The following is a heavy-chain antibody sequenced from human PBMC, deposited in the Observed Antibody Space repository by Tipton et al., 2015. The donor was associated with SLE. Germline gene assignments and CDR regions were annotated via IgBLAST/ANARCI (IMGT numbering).Heavy chain of an antibody. CDR1: GGSISSSSYY. CDR2: IYYSGST. CDR3: ASGDCSGGSCYFDY. Sequence: TLPLTCTVSGGSISSSSYYWGWIRQPPGKGLERIGSIYYSGSTYCNPSLKSRVTISVDTSKNQFSLKLSSVTAADTAVYYCASGDCSGGSCYFDYWGQGTLVTVSS. V-gene: IGHV4-39*07. D-gene: IGHD2-15*01. J-gene: IGHJ4*02.